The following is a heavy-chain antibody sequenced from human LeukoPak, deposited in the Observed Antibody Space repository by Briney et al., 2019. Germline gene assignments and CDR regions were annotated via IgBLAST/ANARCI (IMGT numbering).Heavy chain of an antibody. CDR1: GGSISNYY. CDR2: IGYSGTI. J-gene: IGHJ4*02. V-gene: IGHV4-34*01. Sequence: PSETLSLTCTVSGGSISNYYWNWIRQPPGQGLEWIGEIGYSGTINYNPSLKSRVTISVDTSKNQFSLKVTSVTAADTAVYYCARGDGKGSRWVWGQGSLVTVSS. CDR3: ARGDGKGSRWV. D-gene: IGHD6-13*01.